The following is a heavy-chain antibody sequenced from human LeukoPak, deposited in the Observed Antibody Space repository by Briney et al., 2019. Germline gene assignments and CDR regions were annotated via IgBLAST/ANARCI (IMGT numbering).Heavy chain of an antibody. J-gene: IGHJ4*02. V-gene: IGHV3-7*03. Sequence: GGSLRLPCAASGFKFSNYWMSWVRQAPGKGPEWVANIKQDGSAKYYVDSVKGRSTISRDNGNSSLHLQMNSLRAEDTAVYYCIRLSGPLDDYWGQGTLVTVSS. CDR3: IRLSGPLDDY. CDR1: GFKFSNYW. D-gene: IGHD1-26*01. CDR2: IKQDGSAK.